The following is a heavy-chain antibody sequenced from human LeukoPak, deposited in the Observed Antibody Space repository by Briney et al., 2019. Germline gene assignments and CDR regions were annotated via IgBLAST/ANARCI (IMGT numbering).Heavy chain of an antibody. D-gene: IGHD3-16*01. J-gene: IGHJ4*02. CDR3: AREISRFGI. V-gene: IGHV3-66*01. CDR2: IYTGGTT. CDR1: GFTFSDYY. Sequence: PGGSLRLSCAASGFTFSDYYMSWVRQAPGKGLEWVSGIYTGGTTYYTDSVKGRFTISRDNPNNTLYLQMHSLRAEDTAVYYCAREISRFGIWGQGTLVTVSS.